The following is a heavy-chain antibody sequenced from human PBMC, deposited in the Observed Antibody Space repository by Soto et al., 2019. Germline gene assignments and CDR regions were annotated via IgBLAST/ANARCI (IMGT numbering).Heavy chain of an antibody. CDR1: GFTFSSYG. Sequence: QVQLVESGGGVVQPGRSLRLSCAASGFTFSSYGMHWVRQAPGKGLEWVAIVSYDGSNKYYADPVKGRFTISRDNSRNTLYLQMNSLRAEDTAVYYCAKALGELSPESYDYWGQGTLVTVSS. CDR2: VSYDGSNK. V-gene: IGHV3-30*18. D-gene: IGHD3-16*02. CDR3: AKALGELSPESYDY. J-gene: IGHJ4*02.